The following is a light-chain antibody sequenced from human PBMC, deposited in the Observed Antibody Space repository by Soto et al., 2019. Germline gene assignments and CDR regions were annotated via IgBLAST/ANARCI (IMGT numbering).Light chain of an antibody. CDR2: AAS. CDR3: QQLNSYPWT. CDR1: QGISSY. V-gene: IGKV1-9*01. Sequence: DIQLTQSPSFLSASVADRVTITCRASQGISSYLAWYQQKPGKAPKLLIYAASTLQSGVPSRFSGSGSGTEFTLTISSLQPEDFATYYCQQLNSYPWTFGQGTKADI. J-gene: IGKJ1*01.